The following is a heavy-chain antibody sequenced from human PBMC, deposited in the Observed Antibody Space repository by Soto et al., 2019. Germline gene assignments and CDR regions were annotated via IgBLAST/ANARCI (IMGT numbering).Heavy chain of an antibody. CDR1: GFTFSSYG. Sequence: GGSLRLSCAASGFTFSSYGMHWVRQAPGKGLEWVAVISYDGSNKYYADSVKGRFTISRDNSKNTLYLQMNSLRAEDTAVYYCAKDKILYYYDSSGYFDYWGQGTLVTVSS. J-gene: IGHJ4*02. V-gene: IGHV3-30*18. CDR3: AKDKILYYYDSSGYFDY. CDR2: ISYDGSNK. D-gene: IGHD3-22*01.